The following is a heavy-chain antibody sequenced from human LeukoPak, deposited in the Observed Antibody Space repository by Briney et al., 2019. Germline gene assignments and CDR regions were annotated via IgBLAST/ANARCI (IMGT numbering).Heavy chain of an antibody. CDR3: AKWGDYDVLTGYYDSDY. D-gene: IGHD3-9*01. CDR2: ITGSGGNT. V-gene: IGHV3-23*01. CDR1: GFTFSNYA. Sequence: GGSLRLSCAASGFTFSNYAMSWVRQAPGKGLEWVSAITGSGGNTYYADSVKGRFTISRDNSKNTVFLQMNSLRAEDTAVYYCAKWGDYDVLTGYYDSDYWGQGTLFTVSS. J-gene: IGHJ4*02.